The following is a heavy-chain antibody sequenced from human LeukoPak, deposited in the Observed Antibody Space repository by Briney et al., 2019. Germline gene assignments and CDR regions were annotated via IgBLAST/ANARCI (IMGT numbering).Heavy chain of an antibody. V-gene: IGHV3-23*01. CDR1: GFTFSNYA. CDR2: VSGGGGST. Sequence: GGSLRLSCAASGFTFSNYAMNWVRQAPGKGLEWVSAVSGGGGSTFYADSVKGRFTISRDDSKNTLHLQMNSLRADDTAVYYCAKTVSPTPQYYYYMDVWGKGTTVTISS. J-gene: IGHJ6*03. CDR3: AKTVSPTPQYYYYMDV.